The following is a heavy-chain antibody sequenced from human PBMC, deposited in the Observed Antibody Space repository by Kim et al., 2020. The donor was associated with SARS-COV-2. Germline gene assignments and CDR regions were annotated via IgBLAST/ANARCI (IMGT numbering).Heavy chain of an antibody. CDR3: VRVTGGSGWYLDY. CDR1: GASISSYY. CDR2: ISYDGST. J-gene: IGHJ4*02. V-gene: IGHV4-59*01. D-gene: IGHD6-19*01. Sequence: SETLSLTCTVSGASISSYYWGWIRQPPGKGLEWIGYISYDGSTNYNPSLKSRVTVSIDTSKNQFSLKLSSMTAADTAVHYCVRVTGGSGWYLDYWGQGT.